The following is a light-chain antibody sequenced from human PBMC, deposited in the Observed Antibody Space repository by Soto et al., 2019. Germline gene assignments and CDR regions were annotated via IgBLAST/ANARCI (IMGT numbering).Light chain of an antibody. CDR2: GAS. CDR3: LGYDDWPPIT. Sequence: ETVMTQSPATLSVSPGERATLSCRASQSVSTKLAWYQQKPGQAPRLHIYGASARAHGIPARFSGSGSGTEDTLNVISLQSEDCAASFCLGYDDWPPITFGQGTRLEIK. CDR1: QSVSTK. J-gene: IGKJ5*01. V-gene: IGKV3D-15*01.